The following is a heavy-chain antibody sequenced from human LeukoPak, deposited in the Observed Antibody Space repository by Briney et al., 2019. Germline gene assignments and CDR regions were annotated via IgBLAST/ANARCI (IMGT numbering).Heavy chain of an antibody. CDR2: IIPIFGTA. CDR1: GGTFSSYA. D-gene: IGHD2-2*01. Sequence: SVKVSCKASGGTFSSYAISWVRQAPGQGLEWMGGIIPIFGTANYAQKFQGRVTITADESTSTAYMELSSLRSEDTAVYYCARSRSCSSTSCYRRNYYFDYWGQGTLVTVSS. CDR3: ARSRSCSSTSCYRRNYYFDY. V-gene: IGHV1-69*01. J-gene: IGHJ4*02.